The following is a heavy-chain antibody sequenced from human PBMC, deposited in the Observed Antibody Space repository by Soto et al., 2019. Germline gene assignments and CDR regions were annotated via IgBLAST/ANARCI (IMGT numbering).Heavy chain of an antibody. V-gene: IGHV3-30-3*01. CDR2: ISYDGSNK. J-gene: IGHJ3*02. Sequence: GGSLRLSCAASGFTFSSYAMHWVRQAPGKGLEWVAVISYDGSNKYYADSVKGRFTISRDNSKNTLYLQMNSLRAEDAAVYYCARDPRWIAVAGTSAFDIWGQGTMVTVSS. D-gene: IGHD6-19*01. CDR1: GFTFSSYA. CDR3: ARDPRWIAVAGTSAFDI.